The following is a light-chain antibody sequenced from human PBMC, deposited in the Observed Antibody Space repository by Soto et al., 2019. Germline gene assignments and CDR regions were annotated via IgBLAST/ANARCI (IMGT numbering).Light chain of an antibody. V-gene: IGKV3D-20*02. J-gene: IGKJ5*01. CDR2: AAY. CDR3: QQRSNWPSIT. Sequence: ELVLTQSPGTLSLSPGEGATLSCRASQSVSSSYLAWYQQKPGQAPRLLIYAAYSRAIGIPARFSGSGSGTDFTLTINSLEPEDFAVYYCQQRSNWPSITFGQGTRLEIK. CDR1: QSVSSSY.